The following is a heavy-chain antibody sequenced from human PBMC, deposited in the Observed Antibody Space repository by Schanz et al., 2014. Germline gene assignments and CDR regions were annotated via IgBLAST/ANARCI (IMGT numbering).Heavy chain of an antibody. V-gene: IGHV3-74*02. CDR2: IKSDGSST. J-gene: IGHJ5*02. CDR1: GFTFSSYW. Sequence: EAQLLESGGGLVQPGGSLRLSCAASGFTFSSYWMHWVRQVPGKGLVWVSRIKSDGSSTSYADSVKGRFTISRDNAKNTLYLQMNSLRAEDTAVYYCARPALWFGDNCFDPCGQGTLVTVSS. CDR3: ARPALWFGDNCFDP. D-gene: IGHD3-10*01.